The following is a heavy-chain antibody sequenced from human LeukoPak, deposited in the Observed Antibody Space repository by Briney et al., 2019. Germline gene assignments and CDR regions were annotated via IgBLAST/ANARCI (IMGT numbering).Heavy chain of an antibody. CDR2: ISWNSGSI. Sequence: GGSLRLSCAASGFTFYDYAMHWVRQAPGKGLGWVSGISWNSGSIGYADSVKGRFTISRDNAKNSLYLQMNSLRAEDTALYYCAKDKNPWANYYYYGMDVWGQGTTVTVSS. D-gene: IGHD3-10*01. V-gene: IGHV3-9*01. J-gene: IGHJ6*02. CDR3: AKDKNPWANYYYYGMDV. CDR1: GFTFYDYA.